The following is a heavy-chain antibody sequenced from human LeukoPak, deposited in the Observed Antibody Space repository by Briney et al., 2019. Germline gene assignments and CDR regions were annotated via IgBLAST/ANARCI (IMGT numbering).Heavy chain of an antibody. V-gene: IGHV3-21*04. CDR1: GFTFSSYS. J-gene: IGHJ4*02. CDR3: AKVYYFDSSGYYYSFDY. CDR2: ISSSSSYI. D-gene: IGHD3-22*01. Sequence: GGSLRLSCAASGFTFSSYSMNWVRQAPGKGLEWVSSISSSSSYIYYADSVKGRFTISRDNAKNSLYLQMNSLRAEDTAVYYCAKVYYFDSSGYYYSFDYWGQGTLVTVSS.